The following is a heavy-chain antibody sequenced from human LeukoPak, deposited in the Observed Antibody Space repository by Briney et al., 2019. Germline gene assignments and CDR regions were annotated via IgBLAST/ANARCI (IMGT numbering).Heavy chain of an antibody. CDR2: MNPNSGNT. J-gene: IGHJ4*02. CDR3: ARGRGYYDSSGYYGFDY. Sequence: ASVKVSCKTSGYTFTNYDINWVRQATGQGLEWMGWMNPNSGNTGYAQKFQGRVTMTRNTSISTAYMELSSLRSEDTAVYYCARGRGYYDSSGYYGFDYWGQGTLVTVSS. D-gene: IGHD3-22*01. CDR1: GYTFTNYD. V-gene: IGHV1-8*01.